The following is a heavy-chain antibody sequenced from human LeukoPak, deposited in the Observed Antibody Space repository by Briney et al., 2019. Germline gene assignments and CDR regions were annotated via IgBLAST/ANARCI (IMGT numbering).Heavy chain of an antibody. V-gene: IGHV3-20*04. Sequence: GGSLRLSCGAPGLNFGDYGMSWVRQAPGKGLEWVSAINWNGITTGYADSVRGRFAISRDNAKTSLYLQMNSLRAEDTALYFCARDRGRGYYSLDYWGQGTLVTVSS. D-gene: IGHD5-12*01. CDR1: GLNFGDYG. CDR3: ARDRGRGYYSLDY. CDR2: INWNGITT. J-gene: IGHJ4*02.